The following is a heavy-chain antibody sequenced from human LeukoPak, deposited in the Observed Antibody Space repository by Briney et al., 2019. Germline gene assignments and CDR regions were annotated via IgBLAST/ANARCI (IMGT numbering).Heavy chain of an antibody. CDR2: IKAKAHGGTI. D-gene: IGHD1-26*01. CDR3: ATEGVGVEGATYDN. J-gene: IGHJ4*02. Sequence: GGSLRLSCAASGFTFINAWMAWVRQAPGKGLEWVGRIKAKAHGGTIEYAAPVKGRFTISRDDSKNTLYLQMNSLKTEDTAVYYRATEGVGVEGATYDNWGEGSLLSLSS. CDR1: GFTFINAW. V-gene: IGHV3-15*01.